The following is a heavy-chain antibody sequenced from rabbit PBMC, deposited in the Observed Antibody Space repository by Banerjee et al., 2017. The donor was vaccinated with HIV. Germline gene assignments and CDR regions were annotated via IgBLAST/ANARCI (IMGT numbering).Heavy chain of an antibody. V-gene: IGHV1S45*01. CDR2: IGAAST. J-gene: IGHJ4*01. D-gene: IGHD4-2*01. CDR3: ARDAGYAGSNL. Sequence: QEQLEESGGDLVKPEGSLTLTCTASGFSFSSNYWLCWVRQAPGKGLEWNACIGAASTYYATWAKGRFTISKTSSTTVTLQMTSLTAADTATYFCARDAGYAGSNLWGPGTLVTVS. CDR1: GFSFSSNYW.